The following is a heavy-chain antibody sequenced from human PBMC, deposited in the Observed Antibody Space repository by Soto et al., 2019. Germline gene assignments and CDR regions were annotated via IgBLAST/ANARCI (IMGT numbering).Heavy chain of an antibody. D-gene: IGHD3-22*01. CDR1: GGSISSGGYS. CDR3: ARGSDYYDSSGYYYGSQYFQH. J-gene: IGHJ1*01. CDR2: IYHSGST. Sequence: SETLSLTCAVSGGSISSGGYSWSWIRQPPGKGLEWIGYIYHSGSTYYNPSLKSRVTISVDRSKNQFSLKLSSVTAADTAVYYCARGSDYYDSSGYYYGSQYFQHWGQGTLVTAPQ. V-gene: IGHV4-30-2*01.